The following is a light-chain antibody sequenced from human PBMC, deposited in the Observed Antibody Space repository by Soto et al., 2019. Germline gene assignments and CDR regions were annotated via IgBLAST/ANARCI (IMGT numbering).Light chain of an antibody. J-gene: IGKJ1*01. CDR2: KAS. V-gene: IGKV1-5*03. CDR3: QHYNSYSEA. CDR1: QTISSW. Sequence: DIQISKTPSTLSGSVGDRVSITCRASQTISSWLAWYQQKPGKAPKLLIYKASTLKSGVPSRFSGSGSGTEFTLTISSLQPDDFATYYCQHYNSYSEAFGQGPKVDIK.